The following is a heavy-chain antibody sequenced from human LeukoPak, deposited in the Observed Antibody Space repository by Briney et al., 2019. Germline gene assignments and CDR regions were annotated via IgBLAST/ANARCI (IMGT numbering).Heavy chain of an antibody. Sequence: GGSLRLSCAASGFTFSDYYMSWIRQAPGKGLEWVSYISSSGSTIYYADSVKGRFTISRDNAKNSLYLQMNSLRADDTAVYYCARFNYDSSVPDAFDIWGQGTMVTVSS. CDR3: ARFNYDSSVPDAFDI. D-gene: IGHD3-22*01. V-gene: IGHV3-11*04. CDR2: ISSSGSTI. CDR1: GFTFSDYY. J-gene: IGHJ3*02.